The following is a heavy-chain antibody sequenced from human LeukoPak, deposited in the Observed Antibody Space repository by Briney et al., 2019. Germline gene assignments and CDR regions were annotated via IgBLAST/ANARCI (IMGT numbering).Heavy chain of an antibody. J-gene: IGHJ5*02. CDR1: GGSISSGGYS. CDR3: ARLSIGLGFDP. V-gene: IGHV4-30-2*01. Sequence: SETLSLTCAVSGGSISSGGYSWSWIRQPPGKGLEWIGYIYHSGSTYYNPSLKSRVSISVDRSKNQFSLKLSSVTAADTAVYYCARLSIGLGFDPWGQGTLVTVSS. CDR2: IYHSGST. D-gene: IGHD2/OR15-2a*01.